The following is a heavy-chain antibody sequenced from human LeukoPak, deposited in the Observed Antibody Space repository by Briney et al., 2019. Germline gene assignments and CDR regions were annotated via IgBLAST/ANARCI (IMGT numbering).Heavy chain of an antibody. J-gene: IGHJ4*02. D-gene: IGHD2-2*01. CDR3: ARGPVVVVVPAPPAN. CDR1: GYTFTGYY. V-gene: IGHV1-2*02. CDR2: INPNSGGT. Sequence: ASVKVSCKASGYTFTGYYMHWVRQAPGQGLEWMGWINPNSGGTNYAQKFQGRVTMTRDTSISTAYMELSRLRSDDTAVYYCARGPVVVVVPAPPANWGQGTLVTVSS.